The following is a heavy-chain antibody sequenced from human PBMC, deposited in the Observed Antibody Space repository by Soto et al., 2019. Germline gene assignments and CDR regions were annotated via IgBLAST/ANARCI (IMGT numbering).Heavy chain of an antibody. CDR1: GFTFSSYG. J-gene: IGHJ4*02. CDR2: IWYDGSNK. D-gene: IGHD3-10*01. Sequence: GGSLRLSCAASGFTFSSYGMHWVRQAPGKGLEWVAVIWYDGSNKYYADSVKGRFTISRDNSKNTLYLQMNSLRAEDTAVYYCARVTGAGGTMVRGPRSLDYWGQGTLVTVSS. CDR3: ARVTGAGGTMVRGPRSLDY. V-gene: IGHV3-33*01.